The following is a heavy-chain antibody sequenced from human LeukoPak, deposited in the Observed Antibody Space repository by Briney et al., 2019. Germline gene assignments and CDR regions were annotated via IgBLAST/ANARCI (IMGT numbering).Heavy chain of an antibody. J-gene: IGHJ4*02. CDR1: GGTFSSYA. CDR3: ARDRGPRTGFMVREAYDY. V-gene: IGHV1-69*13. Sequence: SVKVSCKASGGTFSSYAISWVRQAPGQGLEWMGGIIPIFGTANYAQKFQGRVTITADESTSTAYMELSSLRSEDTAVYYCARDRGPRTGFMVREAYDYWGQGTLVTVSS. D-gene: IGHD3-10*01. CDR2: IIPIFGTA.